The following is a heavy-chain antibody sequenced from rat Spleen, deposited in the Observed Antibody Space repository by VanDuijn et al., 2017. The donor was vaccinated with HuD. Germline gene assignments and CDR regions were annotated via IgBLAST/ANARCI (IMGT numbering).Heavy chain of an antibody. V-gene: IGHV5-19*01. J-gene: IGHJ2*01. CDR1: GFSFSKYG. CDR2: LTPSGITT. CDR3: ARHYYSFDY. Sequence: EVQLVESGGGSVQPGRSLKLSCAASGFSFSKYGMQWIRQTPTKGLEWVAALTPSGITTDYRDSVKDRFTISRDNAKSTLYLQMDSLRSEDTATYYCARHYYSFDYWGQGVLVTVSS. D-gene: IGHD1-2*01.